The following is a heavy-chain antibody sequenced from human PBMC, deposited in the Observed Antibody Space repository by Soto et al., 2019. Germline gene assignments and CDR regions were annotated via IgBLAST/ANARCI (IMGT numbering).Heavy chain of an antibody. CDR1: GGSISSGGYY. CDR2: IYYSGST. D-gene: IGHD4-17*01. V-gene: IGHV4-31*03. CDR3: ASHLHSDYGGNSV. J-gene: IGHJ4*02. Sequence: SETLSLTCTVSGGSISSGGYYWSWILHHPGKGLEWIGYIYYSGSTYYNPSLKSRVTISVDTSKNQFSLKLSSVTAADTAVYYCASHLHSDYGGNSVWGQGTLVTVSS.